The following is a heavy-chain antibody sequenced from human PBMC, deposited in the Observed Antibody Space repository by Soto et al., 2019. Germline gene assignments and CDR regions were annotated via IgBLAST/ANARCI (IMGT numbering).Heavy chain of an antibody. CDR3: AKDGTHCSGGSCYGLDV. CDR2: ISYDGSNR. D-gene: IGHD2-15*01. Sequence: GSRRLSCAASGFTFSSYGMHWVRQAPGKGLEWVALISYDGSNRYYADSVKGRFTVSRDNSKNTLSLQMNSLRAEDTAVYYCAKDGTHCSGGSCYGLDVWGQGTTVTVSS. CDR1: GFTFSSYG. J-gene: IGHJ6*02. V-gene: IGHV3-30*18.